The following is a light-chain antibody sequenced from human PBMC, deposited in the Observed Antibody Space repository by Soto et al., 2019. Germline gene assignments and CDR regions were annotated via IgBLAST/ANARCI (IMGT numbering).Light chain of an antibody. Sequence: DIRMTQSPSSLSASVGDRVTITCRASQNINTYLNWYQQKPGKAPKLLIYGASNLQVGVPSSFSGSGSGTDFTLTFSSLQPEDFATYYCQQSHTIPWTFGQGAKVDNK. J-gene: IGKJ1*01. CDR3: QQSHTIPWT. CDR2: GAS. CDR1: QNINTY. V-gene: IGKV1-39*01.